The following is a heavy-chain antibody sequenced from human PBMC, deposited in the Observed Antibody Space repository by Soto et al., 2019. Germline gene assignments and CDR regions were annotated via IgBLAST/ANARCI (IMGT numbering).Heavy chain of an antibody. Sequence: LGGSLRLSCAASGFTFISYSMNWVRQAPGKGLEWVSSISSSSSYIYYADSVKGRFTISRDNAKNSLYLQMNSLRAEDTAVYYCARDNVPAKPHDYWGQGTLVTVSS. CDR2: ISSSSSYI. V-gene: IGHV3-21*01. D-gene: IGHD2-2*01. J-gene: IGHJ4*02. CDR1: GFTFISYS. CDR3: ARDNVPAKPHDY.